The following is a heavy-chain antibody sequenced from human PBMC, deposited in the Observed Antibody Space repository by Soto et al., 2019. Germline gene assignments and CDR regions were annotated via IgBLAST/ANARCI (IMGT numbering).Heavy chain of an antibody. CDR2: IYYSGST. CDR3: ARRYGGNFDY. Sequence: QVQLQESGPGLVKPSETLSLTCTVSGGSINNYYWSWIRQPPGKGLEWIGYIYYSGSTNYNPSRKRRVTRSVDTSKTQFSRKLSSVTAADTAVYYCARRYGGNFDYWGQGTLVTVSS. J-gene: IGHJ4*02. V-gene: IGHV4-59*01. CDR1: GGSINNYY. D-gene: IGHD1-26*01.